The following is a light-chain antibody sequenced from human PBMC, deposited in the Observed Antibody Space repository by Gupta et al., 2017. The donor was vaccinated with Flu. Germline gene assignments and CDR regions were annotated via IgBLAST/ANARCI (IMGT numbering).Light chain of an antibody. CDR3: QQYYRSVYT. Sequence: LAWYQQKPGTDPQLLIYGASTRGTGVPYRFSGSGFRTEFTLTISRLLPEDFAVYYCQQYYRSVYTFGQGTKLEIK. V-gene: IGKV3-20*01. J-gene: IGKJ2*01. CDR2: GAS.